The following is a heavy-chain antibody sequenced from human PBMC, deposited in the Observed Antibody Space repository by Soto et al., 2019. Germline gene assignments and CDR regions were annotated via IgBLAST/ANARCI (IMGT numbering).Heavy chain of an antibody. CDR2: IWYDGSNK. CDR3: ARDRGYNWNYGWFDP. D-gene: IGHD1-7*01. J-gene: IGHJ5*02. CDR1: GFTFSSYG. Sequence: PGGSLRLSCAASGFTFSSYGMHWVRQAPGKGLEWVAVIWYDGSNKYYADSVKGRFTISRDNSKNTLYLQMNSLRAEDTAVYYCARDRGYNWNYGWFDPWGQGTLVTVSS. V-gene: IGHV3-33*01.